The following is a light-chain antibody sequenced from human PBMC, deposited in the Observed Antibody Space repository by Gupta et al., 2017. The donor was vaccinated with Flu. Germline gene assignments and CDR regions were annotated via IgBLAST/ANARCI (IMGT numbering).Light chain of an antibody. CDR1: QSVNNNL. V-gene: IGKV3-20*01. J-gene: IGKJ2*01. CDR3: QQYGFAAYT. CDR2: GAY. Sequence: ATLSVSPGERATLSCRASQSVNNNLLTWYQQKPGQAPRLLIEGAYSRATGIPDRCSGRGSGTVFTLTIRRLEPEDVAEYYCQQYGFAAYTFGQGTKLEIK.